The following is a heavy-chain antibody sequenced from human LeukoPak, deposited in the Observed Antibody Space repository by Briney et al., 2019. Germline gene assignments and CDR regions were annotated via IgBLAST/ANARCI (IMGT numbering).Heavy chain of an antibody. Sequence: GESLKISCEACGYSFSSSWIGWVREMGGGGLGWVGTTFPADSDTRYSPSFQGQVTISVDNSNNTAYLQWSSLKASDTAIYYCARLSDGSPWGQGTLVIVSS. CDR3: ARLSDGSP. V-gene: IGHV5-51*01. CDR2: TFPADSDT. CDR1: GYSFSSSW. D-gene: IGHD5-24*01. J-gene: IGHJ5*02.